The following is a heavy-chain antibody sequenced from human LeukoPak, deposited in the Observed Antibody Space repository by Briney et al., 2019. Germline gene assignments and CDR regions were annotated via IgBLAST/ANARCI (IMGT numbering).Heavy chain of an antibody. CDR1: GFTFSNYA. V-gene: IGHV3-23*01. D-gene: IGHD3-22*01. CDR3: AAKGDYDTNPFDY. J-gene: IGHJ4*02. CDR2: ISGSGGST. Sequence: VGSLRLSCAASGFTFSNYAMTWVRQAPGKGLEWVSAISGSGGSTYYADSVKGRFTISRDNSKNTLYLQMNSLRAEDTAVYYCAAKGDYDTNPFDYWGQGTLVTVSS.